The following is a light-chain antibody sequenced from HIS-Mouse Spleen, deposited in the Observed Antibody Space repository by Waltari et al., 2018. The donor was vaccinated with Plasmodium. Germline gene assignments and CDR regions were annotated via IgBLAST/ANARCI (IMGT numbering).Light chain of an antibody. V-gene: IGKV3-15*01. Sequence: EIAMTEFPATLSVAPGASDTLSCRASQSVSSNLAWYQQKPGQAPRLLIYGASTRATGIPARFSGSGSGTEFTLTISSLQSEDFAVYYCQQYNNWSFTFGPGTKVDIK. CDR1: QSVSSN. CDR3: QQYNNWSFT. CDR2: GAS. J-gene: IGKJ3*01.